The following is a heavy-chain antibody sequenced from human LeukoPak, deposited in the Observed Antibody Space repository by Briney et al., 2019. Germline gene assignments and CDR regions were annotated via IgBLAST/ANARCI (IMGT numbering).Heavy chain of an antibody. Sequence: GGSLRLSCAASGFTFSSYWMHWARQAPGKGLVWVSRINSDGSNTNYADSVKGRFTISRDNAKNTLYLQMNSLRAEDTAVYYCARVAVMYYGSGSYYKGWGQGTLVTVSS. J-gene: IGHJ4*02. V-gene: IGHV3-74*01. D-gene: IGHD3-10*01. CDR2: INSDGSNT. CDR1: GFTFSSYW. CDR3: ARVAVMYYGSGSYYKG.